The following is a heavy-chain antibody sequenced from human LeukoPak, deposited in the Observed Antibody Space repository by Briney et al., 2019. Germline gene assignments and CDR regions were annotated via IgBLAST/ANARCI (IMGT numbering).Heavy chain of an antibody. CDR1: GYTFTSYQ. D-gene: IGHD2-15*01. V-gene: IGHV1-46*04. Sequence: ASVKVSCKAPGYTFTSYQMHWVRQAPGQGLEWMGMINPSGATTSYAQKWQGRVTMTRDMSASTVYMELSSLRSEDTAVYYCARDLTGGYCSGGGCYGGGGYWGQGTLVTVSS. J-gene: IGHJ4*02. CDR2: INPSGATT. CDR3: ARDLTGGYCSGGGCYGGGGY.